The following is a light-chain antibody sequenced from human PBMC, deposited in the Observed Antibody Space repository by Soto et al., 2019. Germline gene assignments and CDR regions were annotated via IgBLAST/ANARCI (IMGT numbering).Light chain of an antibody. Sequence: QSVLTQPPSVSGAPGQRVTISCTGSSSNIGAGYDVHWYQQLPGTAPKLLIYGNSNRPSGVPDRFYGSKSGTSASLAITGLQAEDESDYYCQSYDSGLVFGGGTQLTVL. CDR2: GNS. V-gene: IGLV1-40*01. J-gene: IGLJ2*01. CDR3: QSYDSGLV. CDR1: SSNIGAGYD.